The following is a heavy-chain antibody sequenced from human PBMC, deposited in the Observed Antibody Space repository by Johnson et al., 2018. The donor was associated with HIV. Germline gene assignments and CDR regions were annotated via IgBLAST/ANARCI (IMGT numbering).Heavy chain of an antibody. CDR1: GFTFSSYW. J-gene: IGHJ3*02. D-gene: IGHD6-19*01. Sequence: VLLVESGGGLVQPGGSLRLSCAASGFTFSSYWMSWVRQAPGKGLEWVANIKQDGSEKYYVDSVKGRFTISRDNAKNSLYLQMNTLRAEDTAVYYCARDAVISSGWYNVDAFDIWGQGTMVTVSS. V-gene: IGHV3-7*05. CDR2: IKQDGSEK. CDR3: ARDAVISSGWYNVDAFDI.